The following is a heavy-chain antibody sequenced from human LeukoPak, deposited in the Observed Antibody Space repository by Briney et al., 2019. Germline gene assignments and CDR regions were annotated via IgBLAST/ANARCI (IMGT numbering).Heavy chain of an antibody. CDR2: VNPRGAGT. J-gene: IGHJ4*02. CDR3: ARGIYPYYFDY. Sequence: ASVKVSCKASGYTFIDYYIHWVRQAPGQGLEWMGLVNPRGAGTTYAQKFQVRVTMTRDTSTSTLYMDLSSLRSDDTAVYYCARGIYPYYFDYWGQGTLVTVSS. D-gene: IGHD2/OR15-2a*01. CDR1: GYTFIDYY. V-gene: IGHV1-46*01.